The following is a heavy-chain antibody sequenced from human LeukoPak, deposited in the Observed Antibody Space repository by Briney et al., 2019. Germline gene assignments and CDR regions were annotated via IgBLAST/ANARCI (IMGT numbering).Heavy chain of an antibody. CDR2: IIPIFGTA. CDR1: GGTFSSYA. CDR3: ARVAAYYYDSSGYYPFDY. Sequence: SVKVSCKASGGTFSSYAISWVRQAPGQGLEWMGGIIPIFGTANYAQKFQGRVTITADESTSTAYMELSSLRSEDTAVYYCARVAAYYYDSSGYYPFDYWGQGTLVTVSS. D-gene: IGHD3-22*01. V-gene: IGHV1-69*01. J-gene: IGHJ4*02.